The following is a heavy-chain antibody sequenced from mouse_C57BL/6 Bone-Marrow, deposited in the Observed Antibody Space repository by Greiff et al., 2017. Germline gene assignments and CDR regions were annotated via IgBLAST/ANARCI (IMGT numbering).Heavy chain of an antibody. V-gene: IGHV14-4*01. D-gene: IGHD2-10*01. Sequence: EVQGVESGAELVRPGASVKLSCTASGFNIKDDYMHWVKQRPEQGLEWIGWIDPENGDTEYASKFQGKATITADTSSNTAYLQLSSLTSEDTAVYYCTPYYPSWFAYWGQGTLVTVSA. CDR3: TPYYPSWFAY. CDR1: GFNIKDDY. J-gene: IGHJ3*01. CDR2: IDPENGDT.